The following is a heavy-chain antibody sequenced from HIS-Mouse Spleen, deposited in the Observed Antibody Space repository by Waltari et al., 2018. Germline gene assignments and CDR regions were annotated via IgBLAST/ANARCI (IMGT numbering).Heavy chain of an antibody. CDR2: IYYSGST. CDR3: AREIPYSSSWYDWYFDL. V-gene: IGHV4-39*07. Sequence: QLQLPESGPGLVQPSETLSLTCTVPGGPTRRSSYSWGRVRQPPGKGLEWIGSIYYSGSTYYNPSLKSRVTISVDTSKNQFSLKLSSVTAADTAVYYCAREIPYSSSWYDWYFDLWGRGTLVTVSS. CDR1: GGPTRRSSYS. J-gene: IGHJ2*01. D-gene: IGHD6-13*01.